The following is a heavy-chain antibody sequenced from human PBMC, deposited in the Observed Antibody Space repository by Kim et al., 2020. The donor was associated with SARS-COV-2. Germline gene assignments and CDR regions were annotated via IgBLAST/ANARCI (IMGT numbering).Heavy chain of an antibody. CDR1: GGSISSGVCY. J-gene: IGHJ6*02. Sequence: SETLSLTCTVSGGSISSGVCYWSWIRQHPGRGLEWIGYIYYSASTYYNPSLKSRFTISLDMSKNQFSLKLNSVTAADTAVYYCARGTLPSFCSSTTCSPYYYYGMDVWGQGTTVTVSS. CDR3: ARGTLPSFCSSTTCSPYYYYGMDV. CDR2: IYYSAST. D-gene: IGHD2-2*01. V-gene: IGHV4-31*03.